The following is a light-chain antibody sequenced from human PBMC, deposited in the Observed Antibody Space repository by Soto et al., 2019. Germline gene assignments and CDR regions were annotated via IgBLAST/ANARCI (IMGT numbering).Light chain of an antibody. J-gene: IGLJ1*01. V-gene: IGLV2-8*01. CDR3: SSFAGSNNFPYV. Sequence: QSVLTQPPSASGSPGQSVTISCTGTSSDVGAYDYVSWYQQHPDKAPKLMIYEINKRPSGVPDRFSGSKSGNTASLTVSGLQAEDEADYYCSSFAGSNNFPYVFGTGTKLTVL. CDR2: EIN. CDR1: SSDVGAYDY.